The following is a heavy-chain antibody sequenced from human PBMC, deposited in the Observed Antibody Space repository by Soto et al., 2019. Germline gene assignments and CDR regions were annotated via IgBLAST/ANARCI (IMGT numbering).Heavy chain of an antibody. CDR1: GFTFSDYY. CDR2: ISTGGTYT. V-gene: IGHV3-11*05. Sequence: QVQLVESGGGLVKPGGSLRLSCAASGFTFSDYYMSWIRQAPGKGLERLSYISTGGTYTNYADSVKGRFTISRDDAKNSLYLQMISLRADDTAVYYCARGGGYNSLDYWGQGTLVTVSS. J-gene: IGHJ4*02. CDR3: ARGGGYNSLDY. D-gene: IGHD5-12*01.